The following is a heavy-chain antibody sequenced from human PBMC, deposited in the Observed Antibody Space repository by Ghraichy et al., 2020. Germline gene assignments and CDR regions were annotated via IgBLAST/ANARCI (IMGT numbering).Heavy chain of an antibody. CDR1: GFSLSTSGMC. Sequence: SGPTLVKPTQTLTLTCTFSGFSLSTSGMCVSWIRQPPGKALEWLARIDWDDDKYYSTSLKTRLTISKDTSKNQVVLTMTNMDPVDTATYYCARNVYSYGLPRGWFDPWGQGTLVTVSS. CDR2: IDWDDDK. V-gene: IGHV2-70*11. D-gene: IGHD5-18*01. CDR3: ARNVYSYGLPRGWFDP. J-gene: IGHJ5*02.